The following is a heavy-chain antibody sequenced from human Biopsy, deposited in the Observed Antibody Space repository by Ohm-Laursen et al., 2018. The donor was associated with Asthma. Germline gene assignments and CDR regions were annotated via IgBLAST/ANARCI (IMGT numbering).Heavy chain of an antibody. CDR2: MYYGETT. CDR3: VRGSSSWHHGPFHYYYGLDV. J-gene: IGHJ6*02. V-gene: IGHV4-39*01. Sequence: TLSLTCPVSGASITSSAYYWGWIRQPPGKGLEWIGSMYYGETTYYSPSLKSRVTVSVDTSKNQFSLILSSVTAADTAVYYCVRGSSSWHHGPFHYYYGLDVWGQGTTATVSS. D-gene: IGHD6-13*01. CDR1: GASITSSAYY.